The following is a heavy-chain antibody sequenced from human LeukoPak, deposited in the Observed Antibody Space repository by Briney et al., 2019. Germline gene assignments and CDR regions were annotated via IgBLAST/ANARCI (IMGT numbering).Heavy chain of an antibody. D-gene: IGHD4-17*01. V-gene: IGHV3-21*01. J-gene: IGHJ4*02. CDR1: GGSISSYY. Sequence: ETLSLTCTVSGGSISSYYWSWIRQPPGKGLEWVSSISSSSSYIYYADSVKGRFTISRDNAKNSLYLQMNSLRAEDTAVYYCARDAWLGPATKMTTVTSYDYWGQGTLVTVSS. CDR2: ISSSSSYI. CDR3: ARDAWLGPATKMTTVTSYDY.